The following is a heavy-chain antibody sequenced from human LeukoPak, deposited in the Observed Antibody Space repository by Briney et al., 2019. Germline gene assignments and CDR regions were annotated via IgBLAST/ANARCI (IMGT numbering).Heavy chain of an antibody. CDR2: ISAYNGYT. Sequence: RASVKVSCKASGFTFTTYGFSWVRQAPGQGLEWLGWISAYNGYTHYAQRLQGRVTMTTDTSTSTAYMELRSLRSDDTAVYYCARDHSSSGQLFDYWGQGTLVTVSS. CDR1: GFTFTTYG. D-gene: IGHD6-13*01. CDR3: ARDHSSSGQLFDY. J-gene: IGHJ4*02. V-gene: IGHV1-18*01.